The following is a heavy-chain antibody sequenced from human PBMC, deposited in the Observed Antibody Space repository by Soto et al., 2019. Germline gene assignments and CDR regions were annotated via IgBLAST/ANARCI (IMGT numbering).Heavy chain of an antibody. D-gene: IGHD3-22*01. Sequence: QVQLVQSGAEVKKPGASVKVSCKASGYTFTGYYMHWVRQAPGQGLEWMGWINPNSGGTNYAQKFQGRVTMTRDTSISTAYMELSRLRSDDTALYYCAREGLHYDSSGYYPYWGQGTLVTVSS. CDR2: INPNSGGT. V-gene: IGHV1-2*02. CDR1: GYTFTGYY. J-gene: IGHJ4*02. CDR3: AREGLHYDSSGYYPY.